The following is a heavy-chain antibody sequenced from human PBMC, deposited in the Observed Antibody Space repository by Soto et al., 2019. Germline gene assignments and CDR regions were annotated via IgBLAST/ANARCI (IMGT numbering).Heavy chain of an antibody. CDR1: GYTFTSYA. CDR2: INAGNGNT. J-gene: IGHJ4*02. CDR3: ANGYGDYDAFDY. D-gene: IGHD4-17*01. V-gene: IGHV1-3*01. Sequence: ASVKVSCKASGYTFTSYAMHWVRQAPGQRLEWMGWINAGNGNTKYSQKFQGRFTITRDTSASTAYMELNSLRAEDTAVYYCANGYGDYDAFDYWGQGTLVTVSS.